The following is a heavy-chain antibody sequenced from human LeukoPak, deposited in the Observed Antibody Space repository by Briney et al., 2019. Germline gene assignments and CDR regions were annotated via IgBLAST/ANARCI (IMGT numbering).Heavy chain of an antibody. CDR2: MNVEGSVT. CDR3: ARDFGGNSDF. V-gene: IGHV3-74*01. D-gene: IGHD4-23*01. Sequence: GGSLRLSCAASGSTVSSYWMHWVRQVPGKGLVWVSRMNVEGSVTSYADFVKGRFTISRDIAKNTLYLQMNTLTAEDTAVYYCARDFGGNSDFWGQGTLVTVSS. J-gene: IGHJ4*02. CDR1: GSTVSSYW.